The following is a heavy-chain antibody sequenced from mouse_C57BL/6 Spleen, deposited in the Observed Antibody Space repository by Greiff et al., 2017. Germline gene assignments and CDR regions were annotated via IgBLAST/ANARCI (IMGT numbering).Heavy chain of an antibody. CDR2: INPNNGGT. CDR1: GYTFTDYY. CDR3: ARGGYGNSYFDY. D-gene: IGHD2-1*01. V-gene: IGHV1-26*01. Sequence: EVQLQQSGPELVKPGASVKISCKASGYTFTDYYMNWVKQSHGKSLEWIGDINPNNGGTSYNQKFKGKATLTVDKSSSTAYMELRSLTSEDSAFYYCARGGYGNSYFDYWGQGTTLTVSS. J-gene: IGHJ2*01.